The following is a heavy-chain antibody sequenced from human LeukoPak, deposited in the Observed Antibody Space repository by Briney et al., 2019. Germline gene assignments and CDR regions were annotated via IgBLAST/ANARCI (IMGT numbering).Heavy chain of an antibody. D-gene: IGHD5-18*01. V-gene: IGHV1-2*02. Sequence: SMKVSCKASGYTFTGYFLHWVRQAPGQGLEWMGWINPNSGGTNNAQNFQGRVTMTSDTSISTAYMELSSLRSDDTAVYYCARGQYSYGYSGFESWGQGTLVTVSS. CDR2: INPNSGGT. J-gene: IGHJ4*02. CDR3: ARGQYSYGYSGFES. CDR1: GYTFTGYF.